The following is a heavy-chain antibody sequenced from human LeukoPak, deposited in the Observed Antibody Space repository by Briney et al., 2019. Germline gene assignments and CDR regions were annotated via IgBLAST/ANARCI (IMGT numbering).Heavy chain of an antibody. CDR2: ISPYNGNT. V-gene: IGHV1-18*01. D-gene: IGHD6-19*01. CDR1: GYTFTNYG. Sequence: GASVTVSCKASGYTFTNYGLNWVRQAPGQGREWMGWISPYNGNTDYAQKLQGRLSMTTDTSTSTASMELRSLTSDDTALYYCARDSTSGWYSSGSDAFDIWGQGTMVTVSS. J-gene: IGHJ3*02. CDR3: ARDSTSGWYSSGSDAFDI.